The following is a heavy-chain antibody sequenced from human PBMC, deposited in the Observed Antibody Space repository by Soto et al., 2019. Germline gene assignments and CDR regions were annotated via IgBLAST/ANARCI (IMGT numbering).Heavy chain of an antibody. CDR2: IYSGGTT. Sequence: EVQLVESGGGLVQPGGSLRLSCAASGFTVSSNYMSWVRQAPGKGLESVSFIYSGGTTYYADSVKGRFTISRDSSKNTVFLQMNSLGAEDTAVYYCAIGRPGRGTDCCPIAYWGQGILVIVSS. J-gene: IGHJ4*02. CDR3: AIGRPGRGTDCCPIAY. CDR1: GFTVSSNY. D-gene: IGHD2-21*01. V-gene: IGHV3-66*01.